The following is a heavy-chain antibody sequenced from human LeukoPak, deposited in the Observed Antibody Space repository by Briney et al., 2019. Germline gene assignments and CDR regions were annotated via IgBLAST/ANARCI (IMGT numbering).Heavy chain of an antibody. CDR2: IYPGDSDT. J-gene: IGHJ4*02. CDR1: GYSFTSYW. V-gene: IGHV5-51*01. CDR3: ARVPYYYDSSGYSFPFDY. Sequence: GESLKISCKGSGYSFTSYWIGWVRQMPGKGLEWMGIIYPGDSDTRYSPPFQGQVTISADKSISTAYLQWSSLKAADTAMYYCARVPYYYDSSGYSFPFDYWGQGTLVTVSS. D-gene: IGHD3-22*01.